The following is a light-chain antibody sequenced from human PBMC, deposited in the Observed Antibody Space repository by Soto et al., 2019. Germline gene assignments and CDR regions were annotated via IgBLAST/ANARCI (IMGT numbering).Light chain of an antibody. V-gene: IGKV3D-15*01. CDR1: QSVSSN. Sequence: EIVMTPSPAALSVSPWERVTLSCRASQSVSSNLAWYQQKPGQAPRLLIYGASSRATGIPDRFSGSGSGTDFTLTISSLQPDDFATYYCQQYNSCPWTVGQGTKVDIK. J-gene: IGKJ1*01. CDR2: GAS. CDR3: QQYNSCPWT.